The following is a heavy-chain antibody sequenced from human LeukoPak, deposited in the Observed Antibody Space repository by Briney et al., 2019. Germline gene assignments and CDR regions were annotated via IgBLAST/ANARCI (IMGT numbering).Heavy chain of an antibody. Sequence: GASVKVSCKASGYTFTAYYIHWVRQAPGQGLEWMGWINPNSGGTNYAQKFQGRVTMTRDTSISTAYMELSRLRSDDTAVYYCARARQEPGIGIFWMDYWGQGTLVTVSS. J-gene: IGHJ4*02. D-gene: IGHD3-3*01. CDR1: GYTFTAYY. CDR3: ARARQEPGIGIFWMDY. CDR2: INPNSGGT. V-gene: IGHV1-2*02.